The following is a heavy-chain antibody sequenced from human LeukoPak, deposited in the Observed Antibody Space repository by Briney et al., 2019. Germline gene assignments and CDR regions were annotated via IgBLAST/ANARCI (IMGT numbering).Heavy chain of an antibody. CDR1: GFTFSFYA. D-gene: IGHD4-17*01. CDR3: ARGSPATVTTFTPFDP. V-gene: IGHV3-30*04. J-gene: IGHJ5*02. Sequence: PGRSPRLSCAASGFTFSFYAMHWVRQAPGKGLEWVAVISYDGSNKYYADSVKGRFTISRDNSKNTLFLQMNSLRTDDTAVYYCARGSPATVTTFTPFDPWGQGTLVTVSS. CDR2: ISYDGSNK.